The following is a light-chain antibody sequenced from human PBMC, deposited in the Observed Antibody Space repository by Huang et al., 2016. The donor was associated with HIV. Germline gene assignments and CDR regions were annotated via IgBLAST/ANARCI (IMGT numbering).Light chain of an antibody. CDR3: QQYNNWPPEVT. CDR1: QSVSRN. V-gene: IGKV3-15*01. J-gene: IGKJ4*01. Sequence: EIVMTQSPATLSVSPGERATLSCRASQSVSRNLAGYQQKPGQAPRLLIYVASTRAAGIPARFSGSGSGTEFTLTISSLQSEDSAVYYCQQYNNWPPEVTFGGGTKVEIK. CDR2: VAS.